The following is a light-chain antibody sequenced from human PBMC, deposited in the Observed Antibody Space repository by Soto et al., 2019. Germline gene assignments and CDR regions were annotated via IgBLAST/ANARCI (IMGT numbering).Light chain of an antibody. V-gene: IGKV4-1*01. Sequence: DIVLTQSPGTLAVSLGETVTIKCKSSQSVLRGSNSKNLLAWHQQKPGQPPKVLIYWASSREGGVPARFRGSGSGTDFTLTITNVQADDVAVYYCQQYFNTPQTVGPGTKVDIK. J-gene: IGKJ2*01. CDR1: QSVLRGSNSKNL. CDR3: QQYFNTPQT. CDR2: WAS.